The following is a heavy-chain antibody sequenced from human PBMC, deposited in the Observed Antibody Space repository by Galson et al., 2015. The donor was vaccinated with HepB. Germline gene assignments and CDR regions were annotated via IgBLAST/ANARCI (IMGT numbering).Heavy chain of an antibody. V-gene: IGHV3-7*03. J-gene: IGHJ4*02. CDR1: GFTFSSYW. CDR2: MKQDGSEK. CDR3: ARRRGTTGSYFFDY. D-gene: IGHD4-11*01. Sequence: SLRLSCAASGFTFSSYWMTWVRQAPGKGLEWVANMKQDGSEKYYVDSVKGRFTISRDNAKNSLYLQMNSLRAEDTAVYYCARRRGTTGSYFFDYWGQGTLVTVSS.